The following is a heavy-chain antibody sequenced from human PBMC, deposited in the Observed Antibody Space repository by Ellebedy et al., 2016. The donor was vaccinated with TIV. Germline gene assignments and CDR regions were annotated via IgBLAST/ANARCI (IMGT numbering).Heavy chain of an antibody. CDR2: IIPIFGTA. CDR1: GGTFSSYA. D-gene: IGHD3-22*01. Sequence: AASVKVSCKASGGTFSSYAISWVRQAPGQGLEWMGGIIPIFGTANYAQKFQGRVTITADESTSTAYMELRSLRSDDTAVYYCARDGPYDSSLNWGQGTLVTVSS. V-gene: IGHV1-69*13. CDR3: ARDGPYDSSLN. J-gene: IGHJ4*02.